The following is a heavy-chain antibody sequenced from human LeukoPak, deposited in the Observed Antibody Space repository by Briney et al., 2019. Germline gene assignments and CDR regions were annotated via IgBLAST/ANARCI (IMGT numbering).Heavy chain of an antibody. Sequence: SQTLSLTCTVSGGSISSGGYYWSWIRQHPGKGLEWIGYIYYSGSTYYNPSLKSRVTISVDTSKNQFSLKLSSVTAADTAVYYCARGRPTVVTPGEVDYWGQGTLVTVSS. CDR2: IYYSGST. CDR1: GGSISSGGYY. V-gene: IGHV4-30-4*08. CDR3: ARGRPTVVTPGEVDY. D-gene: IGHD4-23*01. J-gene: IGHJ4*02.